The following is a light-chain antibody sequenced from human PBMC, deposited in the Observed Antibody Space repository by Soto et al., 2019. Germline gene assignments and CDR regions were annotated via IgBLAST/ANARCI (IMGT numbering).Light chain of an antibody. V-gene: IGKV1-39*01. CDR1: QNINRY. Sequence: IQMTQSPSSLSASVGDRVTITCRASQNINRYLNWYQQKQGRAPRLLIYVASNLKSGVPSRFSGSGSGTDFTITISSLQPEDFATYYEKQNYDIAQPTFRGGTRLEIK. CDR3: KQNYDIAQPT. CDR2: VAS. J-gene: IGKJ4*01.